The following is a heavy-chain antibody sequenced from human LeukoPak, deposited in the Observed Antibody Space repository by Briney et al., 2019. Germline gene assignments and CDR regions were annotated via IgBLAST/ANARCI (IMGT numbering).Heavy chain of an antibody. CDR1: GFIASTKY. Sequence: WETLTLTCAASGFIASTKYMSWVRQAPGKGLEWLSEIISGGSTIYAASVKGRFTISVDTSKNTVYLEMNCLRAEDTAVYYCARDYEKRGGFFDNWGQGILVTVSS. J-gene: IGHJ4*02. CDR2: IISGGST. CDR3: ARDYEKRGGFFDN. D-gene: IGHD3-16*01. V-gene: IGHV3-53*01.